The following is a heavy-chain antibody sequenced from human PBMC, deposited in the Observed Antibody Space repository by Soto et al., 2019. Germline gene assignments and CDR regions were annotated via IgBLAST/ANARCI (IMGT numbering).Heavy chain of an antibody. CDR1: GGTFSSYT. Sequence: ASVKVSCKASGGTFSSYTISWVRQAPGQGLEWMGRIIPILGIANYAQKFQGRVTITADKSTSTAYMELSSLRSEDTAVYYCARDHYRGVRREYSGYDHFDYWGQGTLVTVSS. V-gene: IGHV1-69*02. CDR2: IIPILGIA. D-gene: IGHD5-12*01. CDR3: ARDHYRGVRREYSGYDHFDY. J-gene: IGHJ4*02.